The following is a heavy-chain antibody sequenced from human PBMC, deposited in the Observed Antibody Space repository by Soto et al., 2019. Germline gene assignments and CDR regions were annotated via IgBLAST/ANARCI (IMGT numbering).Heavy chain of an antibody. J-gene: IGHJ4*02. CDR2: ITRYSDYV. Sequence: EVHLAESGGGLVKPGGSLRLSCTASGFTFSDFSLVWVRQGPQKGLEWVASITRYSDYVYYAESVEGRFTISRDNAKNTLFLHMDDLRAEDTAMYFCARASCSSTACYIPDYFDYWGQGTIVTVSS. V-gene: IGHV3-21*01. CDR3: ARASCSSTACYIPDYFDY. D-gene: IGHD2-2*02. CDR1: GFTFSDFS.